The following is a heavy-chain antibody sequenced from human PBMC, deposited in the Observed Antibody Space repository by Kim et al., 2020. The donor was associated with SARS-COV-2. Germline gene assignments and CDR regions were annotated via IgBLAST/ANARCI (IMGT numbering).Heavy chain of an antibody. V-gene: IGHV3-23*01. J-gene: IGHJ3*02. Sequence: GGSLRLSCAASGFTFSSYAMSWVRQAPGKGLEWVSAISGSGGSTYYADSVKGRFTISRDNSKNTLYLQMNSLRAEDTAVYYCAKGRMAYYYDSSAPRNAFDIWGQGTMVTVSS. CDR1: GFTFSSYA. D-gene: IGHD3-22*01. CDR2: ISGSGGST. CDR3: AKGRMAYYYDSSAPRNAFDI.